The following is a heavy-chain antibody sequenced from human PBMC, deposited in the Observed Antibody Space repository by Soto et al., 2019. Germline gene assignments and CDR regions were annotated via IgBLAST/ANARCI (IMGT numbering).Heavy chain of an antibody. CDR3: AKDPVDTIWGKGGKYFQH. Sequence: EVQLLESGGGLVQPGGSLRLSCAASGFTFSSYAMSWVRQARGKGLEWVSAISGSGGSTYYADSVKGRFTISSDNSKNTLYLQMNSLRAEDTAVYYCAKDPVDTIWGKGGKYFQHWGQGTLVTVSS. D-gene: IGHD5-12*01. CDR1: GFTFSSYA. CDR2: ISGSGGST. V-gene: IGHV3-23*01. J-gene: IGHJ1*01.